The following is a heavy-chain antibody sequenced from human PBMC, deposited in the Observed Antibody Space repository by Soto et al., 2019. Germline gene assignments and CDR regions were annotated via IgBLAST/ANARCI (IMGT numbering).Heavy chain of an antibody. Sequence: PSETLSLTCTVSGGSISRYYWSWIRQPPGKGLEWIGYIYYSGSTNYNPSLKSRVTISVDTSKNQFSLKLSSVTAADTAVYYCARFPPGLLWFGESQTLDPWGQGTLVPVSS. J-gene: IGHJ5*02. V-gene: IGHV4-59*01. CDR2: IYYSGST. D-gene: IGHD3-10*01. CDR1: GGSISRYY. CDR3: ARFPPGLLWFGESQTLDP.